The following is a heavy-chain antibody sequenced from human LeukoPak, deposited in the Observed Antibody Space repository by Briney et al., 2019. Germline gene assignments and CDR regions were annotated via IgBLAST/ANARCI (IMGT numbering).Heavy chain of an antibody. CDR2: INHSGST. Sequence: PGGSLRLSCEASGLTFSSYGMHWVRQAPGKGLEWIGEINHSGSTNYNPSLKSRVTISVDTSKNQFSLKLSSVTAADTAVYYCARGKPPRIVGATFRPSYYFDYWGQGTLVTVSS. V-gene: IGHV4-34*01. J-gene: IGHJ4*02. CDR1: GLTFSSYG. D-gene: IGHD1-26*01. CDR3: ARGKPPRIVGATFRPSYYFDY.